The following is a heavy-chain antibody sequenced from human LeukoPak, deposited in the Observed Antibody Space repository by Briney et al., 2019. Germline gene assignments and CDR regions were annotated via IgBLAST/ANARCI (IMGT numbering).Heavy chain of an antibody. CDR3: ARDGGYCTNGVCFFDH. CDR2: INSDGSTT. V-gene: IGHV3-74*01. Sequence: GGSLRLSRAASGFTFRNYWMHWVRQAPGNGLVWVLRINSDGSTTSYADSVKGRFTISTDNAKNTLYLQMNSLRAEDTALYYCARDGGYCTNGVCFFDHWGQGTLVTVSS. D-gene: IGHD2-8*01. J-gene: IGHJ4*02. CDR1: GFTFRNYW.